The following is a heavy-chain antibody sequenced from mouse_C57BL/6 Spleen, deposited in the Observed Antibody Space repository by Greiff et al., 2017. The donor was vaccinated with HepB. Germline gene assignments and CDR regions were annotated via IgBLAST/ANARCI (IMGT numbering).Heavy chain of an antibody. V-gene: IGHV3-6*01. Sequence: ESGPGLVKPSQSLSLTCSVTGYSITSGYYWNWIRQFPGNKLEWMGYISYDGSNNYNPSLKNRISITRDTSKNQFFLKLNSVTTEDTATYYCARDQGYGYDYAMDYWGQGTSVTVSS. CDR1: GYSITSGYY. CDR3: ARDQGYGYDYAMDY. J-gene: IGHJ4*01. CDR2: ISYDGSN. D-gene: IGHD2-2*01.